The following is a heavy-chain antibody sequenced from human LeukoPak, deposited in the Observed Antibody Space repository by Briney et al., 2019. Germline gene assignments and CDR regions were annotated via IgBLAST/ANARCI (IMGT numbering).Heavy chain of an antibody. CDR2: INHSGST. CDR3: AGAPPLTVTKYNWFDP. CDR1: GGSISSSSYY. Sequence: SETLSLTCTVSGGSISSSSYYWGWIRQPPGKGLEWIGEINHSGSTNYNPSLKSRVTISVDTSKNQFSLKLSSVTAADTAVYYCAGAPPLTVTKYNWFDPWGQGTLVTVSS. V-gene: IGHV4-39*07. J-gene: IGHJ5*02. D-gene: IGHD4-11*01.